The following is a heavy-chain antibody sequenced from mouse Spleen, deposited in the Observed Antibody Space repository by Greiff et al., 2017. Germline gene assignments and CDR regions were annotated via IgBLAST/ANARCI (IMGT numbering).Heavy chain of an antibody. CDR1: GYTFTDYE. J-gene: IGHJ4*01. Sequence: VQLVESGAELVRPGASVTLSCKASGYTFTDYEMHWVKQTPVHGLEWIGAIDPETGGTAYNQKFKGKAILTADKSSSTAYMELRSLTSEDSAVYYCTRWGNFGKYAMDYWGQGTSVTVSS. V-gene: IGHV1-15*01. CDR2: IDPETGGT. D-gene: IGHD2-1*01. CDR3: TRWGNFGKYAMDY.